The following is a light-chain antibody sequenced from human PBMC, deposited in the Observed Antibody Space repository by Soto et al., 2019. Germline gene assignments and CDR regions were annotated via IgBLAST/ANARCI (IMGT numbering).Light chain of an antibody. J-gene: IGLJ1*01. CDR2: DVS. V-gene: IGLV2-11*01. Sequence: QSALTQPRSVSGSPGQSVTISCTGASSDVGGSNYVSWYQQHPGKAPKLMVYDVSKRPSGVPDRFSGSKSGNTASLTISGLQTEDEADYYCCSYAGRYTYVFGTGTKLTVL. CDR1: SSDVGGSNY. CDR3: CSYAGRYTYV.